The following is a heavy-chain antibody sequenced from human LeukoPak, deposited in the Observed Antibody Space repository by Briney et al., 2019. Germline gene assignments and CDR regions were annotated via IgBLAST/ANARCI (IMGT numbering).Heavy chain of an antibody. D-gene: IGHD3-9*01. CDR3: AREASDYDILTGYYTY. CDR1: GYTFTSYG. Sequence: ASVKVSCKASGYTFTSYGISWVRQALGQGLEWMGWISAYNGNTNYAQKLQGRVTMTTDTSTSTAYMELRSLRSDDTAVYYCAREASDYDILTGYYTYWGQGTLVTVSS. V-gene: IGHV1-18*01. CDR2: ISAYNGNT. J-gene: IGHJ4*02.